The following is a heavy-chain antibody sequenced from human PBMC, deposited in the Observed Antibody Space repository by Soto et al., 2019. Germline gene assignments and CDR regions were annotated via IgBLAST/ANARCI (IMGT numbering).Heavy chain of an antibody. CDR3: AKAFSWYDY. CDR1: GFTFSSYA. D-gene: IGHD6-13*01. V-gene: IGHV3-23*01. CDR2: ISGSGGST. Sequence: EVQLLESGGGLIQPGGSLRLSCAASGFTFSSYAMNWVRQAPGKGLVWVSGISGSGGSTYYADSVKGRFTISRDNSKNTLYLQMSSLRAEDTAVYYCAKAFSWYDYWGQGTLVTVSS. J-gene: IGHJ4*02.